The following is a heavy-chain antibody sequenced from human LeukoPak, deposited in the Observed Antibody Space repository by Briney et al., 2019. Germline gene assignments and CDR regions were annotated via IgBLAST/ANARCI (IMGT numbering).Heavy chain of an antibody. V-gene: IGHV1-46*01. Sequence: ASVKVSCKASGYTFTSYYMHWVRQAPGQGLEWMGIINPSGGSTSYAQKFQGRVTMTRDTSTSTVYMELSSLRSEDTAVYYCARGLVTHDILTGYYDYWGQGTLVTVSS. CDR3: ARGLVTHDILTGYYDY. CDR1: GYTFTSYY. CDR2: INPSGGST. D-gene: IGHD3-9*01. J-gene: IGHJ4*02.